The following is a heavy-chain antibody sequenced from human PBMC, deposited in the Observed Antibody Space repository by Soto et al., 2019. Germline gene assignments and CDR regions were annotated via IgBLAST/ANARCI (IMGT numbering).Heavy chain of an antibody. CDR3: ARDPGGNYYEYYFGY. D-gene: IGHD3-22*01. V-gene: IGHV1-69*13. CDR2: IIPICGTA. Sequence: SVKVSCKASGGTFSSYAISWVRQAPGQGLEWMGGIIPICGTANYAQKFQGRVTITADESTSTAYMELSSLRSEDTAVYYCARDPGGNYYEYYFGYWGQEALFRVSS. J-gene: IGHJ4*02. CDR1: GGTFSSYA.